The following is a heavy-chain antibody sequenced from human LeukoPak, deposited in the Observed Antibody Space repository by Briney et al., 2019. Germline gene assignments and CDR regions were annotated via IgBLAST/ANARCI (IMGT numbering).Heavy chain of an antibody. D-gene: IGHD5-12*01. CDR3: AREVATSNYYFDY. Sequence: TTSETLSLTCAVSGGSISSGGYSWSWIRQPPGKGLEWIGYIYHSGSTYYNPSLKSRVTISVDTSKNQFSLKLSSVTAADTAVYYCAREVATSNYYFDYWGQGTLVTVSS. J-gene: IGHJ4*02. V-gene: IGHV4-30-2*01. CDR1: GGSISSGGYS. CDR2: IYHSGST.